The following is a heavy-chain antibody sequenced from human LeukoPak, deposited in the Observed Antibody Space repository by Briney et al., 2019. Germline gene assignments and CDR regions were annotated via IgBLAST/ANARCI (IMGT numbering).Heavy chain of an antibody. CDR1: GYSISSGYY. J-gene: IGHJ4*02. CDR3: ASVSPAADY. CDR2: INHSWTT. V-gene: IGHV4-38-2*02. Sequence: PSETLSLTCSVSGYSISSGYYWAWVRRFPGKGLEWIGSINHSWTTYYNPSFKSRATISVDTSKNQYSLRVSSVTAADTAVYYCASVSPAADYWGQGTLVTVSS.